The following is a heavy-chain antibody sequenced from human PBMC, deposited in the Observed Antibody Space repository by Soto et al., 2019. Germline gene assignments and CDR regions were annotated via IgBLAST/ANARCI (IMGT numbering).Heavy chain of an antibody. D-gene: IGHD1-1*01. V-gene: IGHV3-23*01. J-gene: IGHJ4*02. Sequence: GGSLILSCASSGFTVSSYSMILIRPAPGKGLEWVSSISGSGGGTYYADSVKGRFTFSRDNSKNTLYLQMNSLRAEDTAVYYCAKFGMATTKRSPPYYIDYWGQGALVTVSS. CDR1: GFTVSSYS. CDR2: ISGSGGGT. CDR3: AKFGMATTKRSPPYYIDY.